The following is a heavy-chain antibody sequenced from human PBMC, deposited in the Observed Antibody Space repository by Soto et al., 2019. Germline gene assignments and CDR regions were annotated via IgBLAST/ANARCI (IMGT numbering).Heavy chain of an antibody. J-gene: IGHJ6*02. CDR1: GGTFSSYA. CDR2: IIRIFGTP. V-gene: IGHV1-69*12. Sequence: QVQLVQSGAEVKKPGSSVKVSCKASGGTFSSYAINWVRQAPGQGLEWMGGIIRIFGTPDYAQRSQGRVTITADESTSTAYIELSSLRSEDTAVYYCARQGSNEYYYYGMDVWGQGTTVTVSS. D-gene: IGHD3-10*01. CDR3: ARQGSNEYYYYGMDV.